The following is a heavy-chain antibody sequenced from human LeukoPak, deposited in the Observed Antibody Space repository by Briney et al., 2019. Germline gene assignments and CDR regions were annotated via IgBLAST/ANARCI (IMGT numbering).Heavy chain of an antibody. CDR2: ISGYHGNT. CDR1: GYTFTSYG. J-gene: IGHJ4*02. CDR3: ARGLRIFPEFDY. V-gene: IGHV1-18*01. D-gene: IGHD2/OR15-2a*01. Sequence: ASVKVSCKASGYTFTSYGISWVRQAPGQGLEWMGWISGYHGNTNYAQKLQGRVTMTTDTSTPTAYMELRSLRSDDTAVYYCARGLRIFPEFDYWGQGTLVTVFS.